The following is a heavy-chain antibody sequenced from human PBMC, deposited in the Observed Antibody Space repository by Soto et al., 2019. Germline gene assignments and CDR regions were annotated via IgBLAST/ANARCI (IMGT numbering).Heavy chain of an antibody. CDR1: GFTFSSYS. J-gene: IGHJ6*03. V-gene: IGHV3-48*01. CDR2: IISSISTI. D-gene: IGHD6-19*01. Sequence: GGSLSLSCAASGFTFSSYSMNWVRQAPGKGLEWVSYIISSISTIYYADSVKGRFTISRDNAKNSLYLQMNSLRAEDTALYYCARSFREAGYYYYMDVWGKGTTVTVSS. CDR3: ARSFREAGYYYYMDV.